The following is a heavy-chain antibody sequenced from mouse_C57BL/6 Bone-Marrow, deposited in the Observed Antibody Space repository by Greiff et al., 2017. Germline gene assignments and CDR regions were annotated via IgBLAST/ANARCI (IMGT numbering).Heavy chain of an antibody. CDR1: GFTFSDYG. J-gene: IGHJ2*02. D-gene: IGHD2-2*01. Sequence: EVMLEESGGGLMKPGASLKLSCAATGFTFSDYGMHWVRQAPEQGLEWVAYIFRGSSTIYYADTVKGRFTISRDKAKNTLYLQITSLRTEDSAMYYCAILYYGYFDYWGQGTSVTVSS. CDR3: AILYYGYFDY. V-gene: IGHV5-17*03. CDR2: IFRGSSTI.